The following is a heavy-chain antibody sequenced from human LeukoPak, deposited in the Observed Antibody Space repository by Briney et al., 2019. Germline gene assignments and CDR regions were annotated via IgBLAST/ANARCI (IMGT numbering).Heavy chain of an antibody. CDR3: ARQEETIFGVVIMDY. V-gene: IGHV4-39*01. J-gene: IGHJ4*02. D-gene: IGHD3-3*01. Sequence: SETLSLTCTVSGGSISSSSYYWGWVRQPPGKGLEWIGSIYYSGSTYYNPSLKSRVTISVDTSKNQFSLKLSSVTAADTAVYYCARQEETIFGVVIMDYWGQGTLVTVSS. CDR2: IYYSGST. CDR1: GGSISSSSYY.